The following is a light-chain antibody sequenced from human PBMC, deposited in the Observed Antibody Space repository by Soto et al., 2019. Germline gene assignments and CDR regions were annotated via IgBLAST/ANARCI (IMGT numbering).Light chain of an antibody. CDR3: CSYAGSTPVI. J-gene: IGLJ2*01. Sequence: QSALTQSASVSGSPGQAITISCTGTSSDVGRYNLVSWYQQHPGTAPKLMIYEVIKRPSGVSNRFSGSKSGNTASLTISGLQGEDEADYFCCSYAGSTPVIFGGGTKLTVL. V-gene: IGLV2-23*02. CDR1: SSDVGRYNL. CDR2: EVI.